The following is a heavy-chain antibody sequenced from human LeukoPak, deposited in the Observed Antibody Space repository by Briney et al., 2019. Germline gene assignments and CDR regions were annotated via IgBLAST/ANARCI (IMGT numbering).Heavy chain of an antibody. J-gene: IGHJ4*02. CDR3: ARRTSSGGYFDN. CDR1: GGSISSSSYY. V-gene: IGHV4-39*01. D-gene: IGHD2-2*01. Sequence: SETLSLTCTVSGGSISSSSYYWGWIRQPPGKGLEWIGSIYYSGRTYYNPSLKSRVTISVDTSKNQFSLKLSSVTAADTALYYCARRTSSGGYFDNWGQGTLVSVSS. CDR2: IYYSGRT.